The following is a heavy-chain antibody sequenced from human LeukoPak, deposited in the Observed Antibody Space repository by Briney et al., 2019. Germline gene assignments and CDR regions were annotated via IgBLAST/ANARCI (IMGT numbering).Heavy chain of an antibody. CDR2: INPNSGGT. Sequence: ASVKVSCKASGYTFTGYYMHWVRQAPGQGLGWMGWINPNSGGTNYAQKFQGRVTMTRDTSISTAYMELSRLRSDDTAVYYCARLGYDSSGYYYWGQGTLVTVSS. CDR1: GYTFTGYY. J-gene: IGHJ4*02. CDR3: ARLGYDSSGYYY. V-gene: IGHV1-2*02. D-gene: IGHD3-22*01.